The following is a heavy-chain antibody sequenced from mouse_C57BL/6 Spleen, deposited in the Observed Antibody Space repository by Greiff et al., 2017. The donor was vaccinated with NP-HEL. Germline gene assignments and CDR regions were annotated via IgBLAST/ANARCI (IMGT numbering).Heavy chain of an antibody. J-gene: IGHJ4*01. CDR1: GYTFTSYW. V-gene: IGHV1-72*01. CDR2: IAPNSGGT. CDR3: ASPIYDGYYPYARDY. D-gene: IGHD2-3*01. Sequence: QVQLQQPGAELVKPGASVKLSCKASGYTFTSYWMHWVKQRPGRGLEWIGRIAPNSGGTKYNEKFKSKATLTVDKPSSTAYLQRSSLTSEDSAVYYCASPIYDGYYPYARDYWGQGTSVTVAS.